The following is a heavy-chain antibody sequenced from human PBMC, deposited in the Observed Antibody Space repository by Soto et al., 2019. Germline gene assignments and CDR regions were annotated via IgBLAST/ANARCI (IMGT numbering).Heavy chain of an antibody. CDR3: ARAVIVLVPAAIPGWFDP. CDR2: ISAYNGNT. Sequence: QVQLVQSGAEVKKPGASVKVSCKASGYTFTSYGISWVRQAPGQGLEWMGWISAYNGNTNYAQKLQGRVTMTTDTSTSTAYMELRRLRSDDTAVYYCARAVIVLVPAAIPGWFDPWGQGTLVTVSS. CDR1: GYTFTSYG. V-gene: IGHV1-18*01. D-gene: IGHD2-2*01. J-gene: IGHJ5*02.